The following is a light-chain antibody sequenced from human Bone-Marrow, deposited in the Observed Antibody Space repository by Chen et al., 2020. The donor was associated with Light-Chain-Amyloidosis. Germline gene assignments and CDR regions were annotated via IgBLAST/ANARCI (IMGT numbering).Light chain of an antibody. CDR1: DLPTKY. Sequence: SYELTQPPSVSVSPGQTARITCSGDDLPTKYAYWYQQKPGQAPVLVIHRDTERPSGISERFSGSSSGTPATLTISGVRAKEHADYRCQSADSSGTYEVIFGGGTKRTVL. CDR2: RDT. V-gene: IGLV3-25*02. CDR3: QSADSSGTYEVI. J-gene: IGLJ2*01.